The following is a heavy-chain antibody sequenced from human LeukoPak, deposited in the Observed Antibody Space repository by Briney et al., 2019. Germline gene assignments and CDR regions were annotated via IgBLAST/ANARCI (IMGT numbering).Heavy chain of an antibody. CDR1: GGSFSSYA. D-gene: IGHD3-22*01. J-gene: IGHJ5*02. V-gene: IGHV1-69*13. CDR3: ALPYYYDSSGYLS. CDR2: IITIFGTA. Sequence: GASVKVSCKAYGGSFSSYAISWVRQAPGQGIEWMGGIITIFGTANYAQKFQGRVTITADESTSRAYMELSSLRSEDTAVYYCALPYYYDSSGYLSWGQGTLVTVSS.